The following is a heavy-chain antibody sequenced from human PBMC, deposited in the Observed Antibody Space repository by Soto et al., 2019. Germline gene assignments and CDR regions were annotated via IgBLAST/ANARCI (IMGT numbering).Heavy chain of an antibody. J-gene: IGHJ5*02. CDR3: ARAKGYYGSGSYYIGLRFDP. D-gene: IGHD3-10*01. CDR2: IYYSGST. Sequence: SETLSLTCTVSGGSISSGGYYWSWIRQHPGKGLEWIGYIYYSGSTYYNPSLKSRVTISVDTSKNQFSLKLSSVTAADTAVYYCARAKGYYGSGSYYIGLRFDPWGQGTLVTVSS. CDR1: GGSISSGGYY. V-gene: IGHV4-31*03.